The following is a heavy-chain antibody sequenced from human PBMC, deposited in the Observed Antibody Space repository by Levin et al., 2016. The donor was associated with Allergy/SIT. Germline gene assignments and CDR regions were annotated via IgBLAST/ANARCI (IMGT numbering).Heavy chain of an antibody. CDR1: GGSISSYY. CDR2: IYYSGSA. CDR3: ARGGTTETTSYGVDV. Sequence: SETLSLTCTXGSGGSISSYYWNWIRQPPGKGLEWIGYIYYSGSANYNPSLKSRVTISVDTSKNQFSLQLSSVTAADTAVYYCARGGTTETTSYGVDVWGLGTTVTVSS. V-gene: IGHV4-59*01. J-gene: IGHJ6*02. D-gene: IGHD1-1*01.